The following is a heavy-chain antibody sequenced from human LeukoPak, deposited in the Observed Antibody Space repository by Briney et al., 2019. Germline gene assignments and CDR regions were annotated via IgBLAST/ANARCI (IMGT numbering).Heavy chain of an antibody. CDR2: IYYGGST. J-gene: IGHJ6*03. CDR1: GGSISSYY. V-gene: IGHV4-59*01. Sequence: SETLSLTCTVSGGSISSYYWSWIRQPPGKGLEWIGYIYYGGSTNYNPSLKSRVTISVHTSKNQFSLKLSSVTAADTAVYYCARDSSSWSYYYYMDVWGKGTTVTVSS. CDR3: ARDSSSWSYYYYMDV. D-gene: IGHD6-13*01.